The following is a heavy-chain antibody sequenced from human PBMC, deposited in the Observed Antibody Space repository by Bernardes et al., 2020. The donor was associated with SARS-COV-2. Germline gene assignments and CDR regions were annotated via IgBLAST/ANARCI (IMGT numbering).Heavy chain of an antibody. D-gene: IGHD2-15*01. CDR3: ARDKGIEMATDY. V-gene: IGHV3-74*01. CDR1: GFTFSSYW. CDR2: INTDGSTT. J-gene: IGHJ4*02. Sequence: GGSLRLSCAASGFTFSSYWMLWVRQAPGKGLVWVSRINTDGSTTDYADSVKGRFTISRDNAKNTLYLQMNTLRAEDTAVYFCARDKGIEMATDYWGQGALVTVSS.